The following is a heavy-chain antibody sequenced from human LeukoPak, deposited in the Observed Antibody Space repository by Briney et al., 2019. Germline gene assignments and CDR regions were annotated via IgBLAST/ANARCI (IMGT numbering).Heavy chain of an antibody. CDR2: ISSSSSYI. CDR1: GFTFSSYS. D-gene: IGHD4-17*01. V-gene: IGHV3-21*01. CDR3: ARARPVTNDAFDI. J-gene: IGHJ3*02. Sequence: GGSLRLSCAASGFTFSSYSMNWVRQAPGKGLEWVSSISSSSSYIYYADSVKGRFTISRDNAKNSLYLQMNSLRAEDTAVYYCARARPVTNDAFDIWGQGTMVTVSS.